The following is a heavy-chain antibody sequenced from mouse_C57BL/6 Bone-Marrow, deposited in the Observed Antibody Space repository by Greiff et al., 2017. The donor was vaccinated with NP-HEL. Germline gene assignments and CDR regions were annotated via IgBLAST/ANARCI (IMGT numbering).Heavy chain of an antibody. CDR1: GYTFTSYW. CDR3: ARGLRYYEDY. V-gene: IGHV1-59*01. Sequence: VQLQESGAELERPGTSVKLSCKASGYTFTSYWMHWVKQRPGQGLEWIGVIDPSDSYTNYNQKFKGKATLTVDTSSSTAYMQLSSLTSEDSAVYYCARGLRYYEDYWGQGTTLTVSS. CDR2: IDPSDSYT. D-gene: IGHD1-1*01. J-gene: IGHJ2*01.